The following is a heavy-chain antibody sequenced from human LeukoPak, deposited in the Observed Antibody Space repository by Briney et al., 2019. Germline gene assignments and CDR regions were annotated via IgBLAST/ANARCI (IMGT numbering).Heavy chain of an antibody. CDR2: ISGSGGST. J-gene: IGHJ4*02. V-gene: IGHV3-23*01. CDR1: GFTFSSYA. Sequence: GGSLRLSCAASGFTFSSYAMNWVRQAPGKGLEWVSAISGSGGSTYYADSVKGRFTISRDNSKNTLYLQVNSLRAEDTAVYYCAKELNWNSYYFDYWGQGTLVTVSS. CDR3: AKELNWNSYYFDY. D-gene: IGHD1-7*01.